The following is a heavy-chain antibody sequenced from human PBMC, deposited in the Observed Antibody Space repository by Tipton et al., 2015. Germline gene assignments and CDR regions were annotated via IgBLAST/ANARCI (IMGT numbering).Heavy chain of an antibody. D-gene: IGHD4-17*01. CDR2: MNPKSGNT. Sequence: QLVQSGAEVKEPGASVKVSCKASGYTLTSYDINWVRQATGQGLEWMGWMNPKSGNTGYAQKFQGRVTMTRDTSISTAYMELSSLTSEDTAVYYCARNDYGDYHFDYWGQGTLVTVSS. V-gene: IGHV1-8*01. J-gene: IGHJ4*02. CDR3: ARNDYGDYHFDY. CDR1: GYTLTSYD.